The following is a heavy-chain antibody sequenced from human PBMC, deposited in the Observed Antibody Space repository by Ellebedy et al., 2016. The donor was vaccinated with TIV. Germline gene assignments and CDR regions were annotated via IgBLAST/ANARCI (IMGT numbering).Heavy chain of an antibody. CDR3: ARVPSGYSNMWPSFDY. V-gene: IGHV1-2*04. CDR2: INPNSGGT. J-gene: IGHJ4*02. Sequence: AASVKVSCKASGYTFTDFYIHWIRQAPGQGLEWMGWINPNSGGTNYAQNFQGWVTMTRDPSINTAYMELSRLRSDATAVYYCARVPSGYSNMWPSFDYWGQGSLVTVSS. D-gene: IGHD6-13*01. CDR1: GYTFTDFY.